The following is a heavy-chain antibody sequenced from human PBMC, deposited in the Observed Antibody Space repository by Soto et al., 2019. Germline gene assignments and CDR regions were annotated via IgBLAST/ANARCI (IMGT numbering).Heavy chain of an antibody. CDR3: AHRVNYNSSWDVGWFDP. V-gene: IGHV2-5*02. CDR1: GFSLTTSGVG. Sequence: QITLKESGPTLLEPTQTLTLTCSFSGFSLTTSGVGVGWLRQAPGKALECLGIIYWDNDRRYNPSLKSRLSIPKDTSKNQVVLTMTYMEPVDTAIYFCAHRVNYNSSWDVGWFDPWGQGTLVTVS. CDR2: IYWDNDR. J-gene: IGHJ5*02. D-gene: IGHD3-10*01.